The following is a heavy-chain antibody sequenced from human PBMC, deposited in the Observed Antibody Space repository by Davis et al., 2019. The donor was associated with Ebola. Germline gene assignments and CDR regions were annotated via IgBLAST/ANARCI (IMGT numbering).Heavy chain of an antibody. CDR2: INAGNGNT. V-gene: IGHV1-3*01. Sequence: ASVKVSCKASGYTFTSYAMHWVRQAPGQRLEWMGWINAGNGNTKYSQKFQGRVTMTTDTSTSTAYVELRSLRSDDTAVYYCARSKPYSGSYLFDYWGQGTLVTVSS. CDR1: GYTFTSYA. J-gene: IGHJ4*02. CDR3: ARSKPYSGSYLFDY. D-gene: IGHD1-26*01.